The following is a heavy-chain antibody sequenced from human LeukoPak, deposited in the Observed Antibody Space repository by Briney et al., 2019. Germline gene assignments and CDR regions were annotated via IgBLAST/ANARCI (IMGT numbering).Heavy chain of an antibody. J-gene: IGHJ4*02. V-gene: IGHV1-2*02. CDR3: ARDRSISEKYSGRYFHDY. CDR1: GYTFTGYY. D-gene: IGHD1-26*01. Sequence: GASVKVSCKASGYTFTGYYIHWVRQAPGQGLEWIGWIDPNTGDTKYTQKFQGRVSMTRDTSFSTAYMELSRLTSDDTAVYYCARDRSISEKYSGRYFHDYWGQGTLVTVSS. CDR2: IDPNTGDT.